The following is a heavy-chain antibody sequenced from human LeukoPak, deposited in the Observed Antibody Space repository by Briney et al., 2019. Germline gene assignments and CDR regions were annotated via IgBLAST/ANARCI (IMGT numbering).Heavy chain of an antibody. CDR1: GDSVSSNSAA. D-gene: IGHD5/OR15-5a*01. CDR2: TYYRSKWYH. CDR3: ARSSLRDYCDC. V-gene: IGHV6-1*01. Sequence: SQTLSLTCAISGDSVSSNSAARNWIRQSPSRGFEWLGGTYYRSKWYHDFAVSVESRITINPDTSKNQFSLQLNSVTPEDTAMYYCARSSLRDYCDCWGLGTLVTVSS. J-gene: IGHJ4*02.